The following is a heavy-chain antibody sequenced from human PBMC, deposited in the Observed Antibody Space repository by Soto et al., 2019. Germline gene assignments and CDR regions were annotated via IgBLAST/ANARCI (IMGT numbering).Heavy chain of an antibody. J-gene: IGHJ4*02. Sequence: GGSLRLSCADSGVTLSKSGIHWVRQAPGKGLQWVAVISSNGSHLFYADSVRGRFTVSRDNGNNTIYLQMNGLKSEDTGVYYCVTGSGVLESLWGQGTLVTAPQ. D-gene: IGHD6-6*01. V-gene: IGHV3-30*03. CDR1: GVTLSKSG. CDR2: ISSNGSHL. CDR3: VTGSGVLESL.